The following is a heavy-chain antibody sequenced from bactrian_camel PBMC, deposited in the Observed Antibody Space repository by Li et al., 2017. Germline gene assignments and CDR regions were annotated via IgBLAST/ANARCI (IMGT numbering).Heavy chain of an antibody. CDR2: IDSDGST. CDR3: VACSSKIRVYDYDF. CDR1: EYLFTSYC. J-gene: IGHJ4*01. Sequence: HVQLVESGGGSVQAGGSLRLSCAAHEYLFTSYCMGWFRQAPGKAREGVAVIDSDGSTSYADSVKGRFTISLDKAKSTLYLQMNSLETEDTAVYYCVACSSKIRVYDYDFWGQGTQVTVS. V-gene: IGHV3S53*01. D-gene: IGHD7*01.